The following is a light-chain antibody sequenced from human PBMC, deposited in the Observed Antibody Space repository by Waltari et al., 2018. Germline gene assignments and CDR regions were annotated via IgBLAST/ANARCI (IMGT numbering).Light chain of an antibody. V-gene: IGLV2-8*01. CDR2: EFS. CDR3: TSNAGTTGV. Sequence: QSALTQPPSASGSPGPSVTISCPGTSSDLGLTNYLSWYQQHPGKAPKLIIYEFSNRPSGVPDRFSGSKSGNTASLTVSGLQPEDEADYYCTSNAGTTGVFGSGTKVTVL. J-gene: IGLJ1*01. CDR1: SSDLGLTNY.